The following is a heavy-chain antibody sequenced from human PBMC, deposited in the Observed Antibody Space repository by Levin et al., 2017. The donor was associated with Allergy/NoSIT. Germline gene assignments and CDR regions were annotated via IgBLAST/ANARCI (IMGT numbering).Heavy chain of an antibody. Sequence: SQTLSLTCSVSGDPIISSSYYWGWIRQPPGKGLEWIGSIFYSGTTSYNPSLKSRVTISVDTSKNQFSLKLTSVTAADTAVYYCARGFGTTIDYWGQGTLVTVSS. CDR1: GDPIISSSYY. D-gene: IGHD4-11*01. CDR3: ARGFGTTIDY. V-gene: IGHV4-39*07. J-gene: IGHJ4*02. CDR2: IFYSGTT.